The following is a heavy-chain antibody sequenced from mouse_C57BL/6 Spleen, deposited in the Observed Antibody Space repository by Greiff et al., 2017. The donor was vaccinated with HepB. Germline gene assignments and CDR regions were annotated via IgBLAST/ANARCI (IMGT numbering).Heavy chain of an antibody. D-gene: IGHD2-4*01. CDR3: ARGWGLRPYFDY. CDR1: GFTFSSYA. Sequence: EVQWVESGGGLVKPGGSLKLSCAASGFTFSSYAMSWVRQTPEKRLEWVATISDGGSYTYYPDNVKGRFTISRDNAKNNLYLQMSHLKSEDTAMYYCARGWGLRPYFDYWGQGTTLTVSS. V-gene: IGHV5-4*01. CDR2: ISDGGSYT. J-gene: IGHJ2*01.